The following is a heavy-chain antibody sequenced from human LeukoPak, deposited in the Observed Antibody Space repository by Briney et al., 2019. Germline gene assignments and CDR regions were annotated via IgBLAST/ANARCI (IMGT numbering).Heavy chain of an antibody. V-gene: IGHV3-23*01. CDR2: ISGSGGST. CDR3: AKDLNYYDSSGRWDYFDY. J-gene: IGHJ4*02. D-gene: IGHD3-22*01. Sequence: GGSLRLSCAASGFTFSSYAMSWVRQAPGKGLEWVSAISGSGGSTCYADSVKGRFTISRDNSKNTLYLQMNSLRAEDTAVYYCAKDLNYYDSSGRWDYFDYWGQGTLVTVSS. CDR1: GFTFSSYA.